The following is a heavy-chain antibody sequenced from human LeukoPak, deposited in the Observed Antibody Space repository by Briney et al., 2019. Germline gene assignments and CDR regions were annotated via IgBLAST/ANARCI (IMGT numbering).Heavy chain of an antibody. CDR2: INPNSGGT. J-gene: IGHJ4*02. CDR1: GYXFTGYY. CDR3: ARLAGTGNDY. V-gene: IGHV1-2*02. D-gene: IGHD1-1*01. Sequence: ASVKVSCKASGYXFTGYYMHWVRQAPGQGPEWMGEINPNSGGTNYAQKFQGRVTMTRDTSISTAYMDLSRLRCDDTAVYYCARLAGTGNDYWGQGTLVTVSS.